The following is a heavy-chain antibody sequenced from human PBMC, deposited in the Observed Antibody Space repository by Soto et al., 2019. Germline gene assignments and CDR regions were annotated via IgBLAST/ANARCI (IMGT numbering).Heavy chain of an antibody. J-gene: IGHJ4*02. CDR2: FYYDGNT. CDR3: ARSSIAPRLFMYPFDY. Sequence: QLQLQESGPGLVKPSETLSLTCTVSGGSITSSRYYWGWIRQPPGKGLECIGNFYYDGNTYYNPSLKSRVTISVDTSKNQFSLRLSSVTAADTAVYYCARSSIAPRLFMYPFDYWGQGTLVTVSS. V-gene: IGHV4-39*01. D-gene: IGHD6-6*01. CDR1: GGSITSSRYY.